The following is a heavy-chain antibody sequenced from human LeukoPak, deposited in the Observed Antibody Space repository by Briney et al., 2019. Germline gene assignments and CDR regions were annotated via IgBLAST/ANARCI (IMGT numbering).Heavy chain of an antibody. CDR3: SRDANYYDSSRHYFDAFDI. Sequence: GGSLRLSCEASGFMFSKYWMTWVRQAPGKGLEWVANIRGDGSVKYLLDSVKGRFSISRDNAKNSLSLEMNNLRAEDTAVYYCSRDANYYDSSRHYFDAFDIWGRGTMVTVFS. CDR2: IRGDGSVK. CDR1: GFMFSKYW. V-gene: IGHV3-7*01. J-gene: IGHJ3*02. D-gene: IGHD3-22*01.